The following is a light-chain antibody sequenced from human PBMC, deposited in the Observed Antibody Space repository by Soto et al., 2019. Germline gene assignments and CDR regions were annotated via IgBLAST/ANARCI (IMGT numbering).Light chain of an antibody. CDR1: SSDIGGYNS. V-gene: IGLV2-8*01. J-gene: IGLJ3*02. CDR2: EVN. Sequence: QSALTQPPSASGSPGQSVTISCTGTSSDIGGYNSVSWYEQHPGKAPKLMIYEVNKRPLGVPERFSGSKSGNTASLTVSGRQADDEADYYCSSSAGTNSFVLFGGGTKLTVL. CDR3: SSSAGTNSFVL.